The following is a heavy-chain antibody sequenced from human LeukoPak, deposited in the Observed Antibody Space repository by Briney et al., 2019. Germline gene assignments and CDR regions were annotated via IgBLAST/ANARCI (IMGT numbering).Heavy chain of an antibody. J-gene: IGHJ6*03. D-gene: IGHD4-11*01. CDR1: GYTFTGYY. V-gene: IGHV1-2*02. Sequence: ASVKVSCKASGYTFTGYYMHWMRQAPGQGLEWMGWINPNSGGTNYAQKFQGRVTMTRDTSISTAYMELSRLRSDDTAVYYCARDGIATVTYYYYYYMDVWGKGTTVTVSS. CDR3: ARDGIATVTYYYYYYMDV. CDR2: INPNSGGT.